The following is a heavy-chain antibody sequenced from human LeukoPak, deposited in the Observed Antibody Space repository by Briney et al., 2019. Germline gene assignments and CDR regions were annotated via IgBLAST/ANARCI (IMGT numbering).Heavy chain of an antibody. CDR3: ARADRRYDFWSGYYRYYFGY. Sequence: ASVKVSCKASGYTFTSYYMHWVRQAPGQGLEWMGIINPSGGSTSYAQKFQGRVTMTRDMSTSTVYMELSSLRSEDTAVYYCARADRRYDFWSGYYRYYFGYWGQGTLVTVSS. CDR1: GYTFTSYY. CDR2: INPSGGST. D-gene: IGHD3-3*01. V-gene: IGHV1-46*01. J-gene: IGHJ4*02.